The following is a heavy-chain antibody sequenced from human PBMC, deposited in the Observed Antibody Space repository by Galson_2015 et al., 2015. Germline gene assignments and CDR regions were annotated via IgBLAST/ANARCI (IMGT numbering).Heavy chain of an antibody. CDR1: GGSISSSYC. CDR3: ARTADYGDPYLYFDL. CDR2: IHHSGST. V-gene: IGHV4-4*02. Sequence: SETLSLTCAVSGGSISSSYCWHWVRQPPGRGLEWIGQIHHSGSTNYNPSLKGRVTISVDKSKNQFTLKLSSVTAADTALYFCARTADYGDPYLYFDLWGRGILVTVSS. D-gene: IGHD4-17*01. J-gene: IGHJ2*01.